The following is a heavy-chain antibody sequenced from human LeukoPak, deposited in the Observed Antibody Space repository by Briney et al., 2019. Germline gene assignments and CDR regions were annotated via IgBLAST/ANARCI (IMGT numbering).Heavy chain of an antibody. Sequence: SETLSLTCTVSGGSISSSSYYWGWIRQPPGKGLEWIGSIYYSGSTYYNPSLKSRVTISVDTSKNQFSLKLGSVTAADTAVYYCARQLFIVATIDYWGQGTLVTVSS. D-gene: IGHD5-12*01. CDR3: ARQLFIVATIDY. CDR2: IYYSGST. V-gene: IGHV4-39*07. J-gene: IGHJ4*02. CDR1: GGSISSSSYY.